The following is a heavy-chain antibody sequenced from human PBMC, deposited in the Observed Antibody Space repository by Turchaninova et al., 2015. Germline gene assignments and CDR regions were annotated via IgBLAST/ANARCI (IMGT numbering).Heavy chain of an antibody. D-gene: IGHD4-17*01. CDR2: IYYSGST. CDR3: ARQPYRVTSMTSFDF. J-gene: IGHJ4*02. V-gene: IGHV4-39*01. Sequence: QLQLQQSGPGLVQPSETLSLTCTVSGGSLSSSENYWVWIRQSPWKGLQWIGSIYYSGSTDYNPSLKGRVTIPVHTSQNHISLKLTSVTAADTAVYFCARQPYRVTSMTSFDFWGQGTLVTISS. CDR1: GGSLSSSENY.